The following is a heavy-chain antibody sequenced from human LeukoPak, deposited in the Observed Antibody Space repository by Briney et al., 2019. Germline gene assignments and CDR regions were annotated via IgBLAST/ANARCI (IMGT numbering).Heavy chain of an antibody. CDR3: ARPSPPGDGYNPPDH. CDR1: GFNFDNFA. V-gene: IGHV3-30*04. CDR2: ISHDGRTK. D-gene: IGHD5-24*01. J-gene: IGHJ4*02. Sequence: GKSLTLSCVVSGFNFDNFAMHWVRQPLGKGLEWVAVISHDGRTKYYADSMKGRITISRDNSKNTLFLQMNNLRSEDTAVYFCARPSPPGDGYNPPDHWGQGSLVTVSS.